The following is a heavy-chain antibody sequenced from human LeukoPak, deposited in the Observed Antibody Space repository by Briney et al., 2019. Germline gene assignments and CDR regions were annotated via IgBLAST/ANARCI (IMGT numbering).Heavy chain of an antibody. CDR3: ARRYYYDSSGYYNWFDP. D-gene: IGHD3-22*01. J-gene: IGHJ5*02. V-gene: IGHV1-18*01. CDR1: GYTFTSYG. CDR2: ISAYNGNT. Sequence: ASVKVSCKASGYTFTSYGISWVRQAPGQGLEWMGWISAYNGNTNYAQKLQGRVTMTTDTSTSTAYMELRSLRSDDTAVYYCARRYYYDSSGYYNWFDPWGQGTLVTVSS.